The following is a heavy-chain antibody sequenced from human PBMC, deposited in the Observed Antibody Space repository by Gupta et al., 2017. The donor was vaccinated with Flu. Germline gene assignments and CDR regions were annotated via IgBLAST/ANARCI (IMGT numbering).Heavy chain of an antibody. Sequence: TFSSYGMNWVRQLPGKGLEWLSYISGSGTTIHYADSVKGRFTISRDNDKNSLYLQMNSLRDEDTAVYYWASYYYDSSGTHFWGQGTLVTVSS. V-gene: IGHV3-48*02. J-gene: IGHJ4*02. CDR2: ISGSGTTI. CDR1: TFSSYG. CDR3: ASYYYDSSGTHF. D-gene: IGHD3-22*01.